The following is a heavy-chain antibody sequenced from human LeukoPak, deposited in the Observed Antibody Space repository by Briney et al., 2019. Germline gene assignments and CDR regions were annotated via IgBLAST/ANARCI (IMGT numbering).Heavy chain of an antibody. Sequence: GESLKISCKGSGYIFTSYWIGWVRQMPGKGLEWMGIIYPGDSDTRYRPSFQGQVTMSADKSISTAYLQWSSLKASDTAMYYCARHVEGNYDSSRGYMDVWGKGTTVTISS. CDR2: IYPGDSDT. J-gene: IGHJ6*03. V-gene: IGHV5-51*01. D-gene: IGHD3-22*01. CDR1: GYIFTSYW. CDR3: ARHVEGNYDSSRGYMDV.